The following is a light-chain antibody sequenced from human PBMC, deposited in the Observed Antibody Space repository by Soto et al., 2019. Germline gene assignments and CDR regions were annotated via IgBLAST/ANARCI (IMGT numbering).Light chain of an antibody. CDR1: SSNIGGNS. CDR3: GSWDSSLSAYV. Sequence: QSVVAQPPSVSAAPRQKVTRYCSGSSSNIGGNSVSWYQQLPGTAPTLLIYDDNKRPSGIPDRCSGSMSGTSATLGITGFQTGDEADYYCGSWDSSLSAYVFGTGTKVTVL. V-gene: IGLV1-51*01. J-gene: IGLJ1*01. CDR2: DDN.